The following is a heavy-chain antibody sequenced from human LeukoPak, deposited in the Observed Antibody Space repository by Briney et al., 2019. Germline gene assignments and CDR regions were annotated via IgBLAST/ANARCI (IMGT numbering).Heavy chain of an antibody. Sequence: GGSLRLSCAASGFPFSSYAMHWVRQAPGKRLEWVAVISYDGSNKYYPDSVKGRFTISRDNPKNTLYLQMNSLRAEDTAVYYCAKWDDLVVAATPCGMDVWGQGTTVTVSS. J-gene: IGHJ6*02. CDR1: GFPFSSYA. V-gene: IGHV3-30-3*02. CDR2: ISYDGSNK. CDR3: AKWDDLVVAATPCGMDV. D-gene: IGHD2-15*01.